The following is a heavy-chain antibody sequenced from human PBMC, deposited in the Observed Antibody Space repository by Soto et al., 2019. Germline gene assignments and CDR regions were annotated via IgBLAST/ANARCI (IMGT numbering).Heavy chain of an antibody. Sequence: EVQLLESGGGLVQPGGSLRLSCAASGFTFSSYAMSWVRQAPGKGLEWVSAISGSGGSTYYADSVKGRFTISRDNSKNTLYLQMNSLRAEDTGVYYCAKGDVVVPAGYYCWGQGSLVTVSS. D-gene: IGHD2-2*01. CDR2: ISGSGGST. V-gene: IGHV3-23*01. J-gene: IGHJ4*02. CDR1: GFTFSSYA. CDR3: AKGDVVVPAGYYC.